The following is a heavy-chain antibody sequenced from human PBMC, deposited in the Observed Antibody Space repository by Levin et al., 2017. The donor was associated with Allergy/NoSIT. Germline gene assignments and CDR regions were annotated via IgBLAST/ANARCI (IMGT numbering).Heavy chain of an antibody. CDR1: GFTFSSYG. CDR2: ISYDGSNK. J-gene: IGHJ3*02. D-gene: IGHD2-15*01. Sequence: GESLKISCAASGFTFSSYGMHWVRQAPGKGLEWVAVISYDGSNKYYADSVKGRFTISRDNSKNTLYLQMNSLRAEDTAVYYCAKIFVGYCSDGSCYSDAFDIWGQGTMVTVSS. V-gene: IGHV3-30*18. CDR3: AKIFVGYCSDGSCYSDAFDI.